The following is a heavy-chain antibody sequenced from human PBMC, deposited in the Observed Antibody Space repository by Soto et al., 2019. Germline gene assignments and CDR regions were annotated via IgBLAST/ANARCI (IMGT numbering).Heavy chain of an antibody. J-gene: IGHJ2*01. D-gene: IGHD1-1*01. CDR2: ISYDGSNK. CDR3: ASPLWRNAYNWGYFDL. V-gene: IGHV3-30-3*01. Sequence: QVQLVESGGGVVQPGRSLRLSCAASGFTFSSYAMHWVRQAPGKGLEWVAVISYDGSNKYYADSVKGRFTISRDNSKNTPYLQMNSLRAQDTAVYYCASPLWRNAYNWGYFDLWGRGTLVTVSS. CDR1: GFTFSSYA.